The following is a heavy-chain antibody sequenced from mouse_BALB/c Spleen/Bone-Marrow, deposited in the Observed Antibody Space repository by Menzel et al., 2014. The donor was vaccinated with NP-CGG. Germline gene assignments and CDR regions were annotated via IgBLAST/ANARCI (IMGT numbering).Heavy chain of an antibody. CDR1: GYTFGDYW. D-gene: IGHD1-1*02. Sequence: VKVVESGAELMKPGASVMISCKATGYTFGDYWIEWVKQRPGHGLEWIGEILPGGGSTNYNENFKGKATFTADTSSNTAYMQLSSLTSEDSAVYYCAKGGHVMDYWGQGTSVTVSS. CDR2: ILPGGGST. J-gene: IGHJ4*01. CDR3: AKGGHVMDY. V-gene: IGHV1-9*01.